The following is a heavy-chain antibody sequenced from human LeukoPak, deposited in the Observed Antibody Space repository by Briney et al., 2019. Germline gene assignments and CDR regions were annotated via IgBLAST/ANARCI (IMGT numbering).Heavy chain of an antibody. J-gene: IGHJ6*02. CDR1: GYTFTSYY. D-gene: IGHD3-3*01. CDR3: ARERVTIFGVDVLYYYGMDV. CDR2: INPSGGST. V-gene: IGHV1-46*01. Sequence: ASVKVSCKASGYTFTSYYMHWVRQAPGQGLEWMGIINPSGGSTNYAQKCQGRVTMTRDTSTSTVYMELSSLRSEDTAVYYCARERVTIFGVDVLYYYGMDVWGQGTTVTVSS.